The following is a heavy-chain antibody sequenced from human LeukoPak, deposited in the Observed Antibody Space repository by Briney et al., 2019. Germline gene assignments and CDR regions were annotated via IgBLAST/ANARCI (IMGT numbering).Heavy chain of an antibody. D-gene: IGHD6-19*01. V-gene: IGHV1-69*04. Sequence: SVKVSCKASGGTFSSYAISWVRQAPGQGLEWMGRIIPILGIANYAQKFQGRVTITADKSTSTAYMELSSPRSEDTAVYYCARMVNIAVAGICDAFDIWGEGTIVSVSS. J-gene: IGHJ3*02. CDR3: ARMVNIAVAGICDAFDI. CDR2: IIPILGIA. CDR1: GGTFSSYA.